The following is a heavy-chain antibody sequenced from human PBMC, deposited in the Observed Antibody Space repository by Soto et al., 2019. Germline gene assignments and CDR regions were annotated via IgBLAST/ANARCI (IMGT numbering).Heavy chain of an antibody. V-gene: IGHV4-34*01. J-gene: IGHJ4*02. Sequence: SETLSLTCAVYGGSFSGYYWSWIRQPPGKGLEWIGEINHSGSTNYNPSLKSRVTISVDTSKNQFPLKLSSVTAADTAVYYCARGGIAARFGYWGQGNLVT. CDR2: INHSGST. D-gene: IGHD6-6*01. CDR1: GGSFSGYY. CDR3: ARGGIAARFGY.